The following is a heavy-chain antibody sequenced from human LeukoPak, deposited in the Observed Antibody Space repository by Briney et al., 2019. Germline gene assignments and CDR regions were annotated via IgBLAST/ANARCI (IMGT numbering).Heavy chain of an antibody. CDR2: IYYSGTT. CDR1: GGSITNYY. CDR3: ARLVGSWFDP. V-gene: IGHV4-59*01. J-gene: IGHJ5*02. Sequence: ASETLSLTCTVSGGSITNYYWSWIRQPPGKGLEWIGYIYYSGTTNYNPSLNSRVTISVDTSKSQFSLRLSSVTAADTAVYYCARLVGSWFDPWGQGTLVTVSS. D-gene: IGHD1-26*01.